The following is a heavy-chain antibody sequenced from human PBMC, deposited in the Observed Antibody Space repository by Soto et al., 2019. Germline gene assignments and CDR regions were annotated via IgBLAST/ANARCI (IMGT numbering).Heavy chain of an antibody. V-gene: IGHV3-30*18. CDR1: GFTLSSYG. CDR3: AKGGGSWPYYYYGMDV. J-gene: IGHJ6*02. Sequence: LRLSCAASGFTLSSYGMHWVRQAPGKGLEWVAVISYDGSNKYYADSVKGRFTISRDNSKNTLYLQMNSLRAEDTAVYYCAKGGGSWPYYYYGMDVWGQGTTVTVSS. D-gene: IGHD2-15*01. CDR2: ISYDGSNK.